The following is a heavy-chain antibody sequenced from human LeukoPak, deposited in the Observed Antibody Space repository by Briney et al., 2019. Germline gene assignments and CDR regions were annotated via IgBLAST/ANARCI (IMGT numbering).Heavy chain of an antibody. D-gene: IGHD3-9*01. CDR1: GGSFSGYY. V-gene: IGHV4-59*08. J-gene: IGHJ5*02. Sequence: PSETLSLTCAVYGGSFSGYYWSWIRQPPGKGLEWIGYIYYSGSTNYNPSLKSRVTISVDTSKNQFSLKLSSVTAADTAVYYCARQFAILTGDNWFDPWGQGTLVTVSS. CDR3: ARQFAILTGDNWFDP. CDR2: IYYSGST.